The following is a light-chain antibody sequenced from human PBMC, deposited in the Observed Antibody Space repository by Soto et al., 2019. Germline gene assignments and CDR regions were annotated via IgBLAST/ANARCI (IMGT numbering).Light chain of an antibody. J-gene: IGKJ1*01. CDR1: QTIAKS. CDR2: ASS. Sequence: DIQVTQSPYSLSASVGDRVTITCRASQTIAKSLSWYQQKPGKAPKLLIYASSTLLSGVTSRFSGWEFGIDFTLSSSGLQREDLATYYCRQTASAPATFGQGTRVEI. V-gene: IGKV1-39*01. CDR3: RQTASAPAT.